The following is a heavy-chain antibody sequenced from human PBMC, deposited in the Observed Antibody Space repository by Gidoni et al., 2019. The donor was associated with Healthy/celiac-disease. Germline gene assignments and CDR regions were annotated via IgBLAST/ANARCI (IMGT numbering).Heavy chain of an antibody. CDR3: AGDMRITGTHPALAYY. V-gene: IGHV1-18*01. D-gene: IGHD1-20*01. Sequence: QVQLVQSGAEVKKPGASVKVPCKASGYTFTSYGISWMRRAPGQGLEWMGWLSAYNGNTNYAQKLQGRVTMTTDTSTSTAYMELRSLRSDDTAVYYCAGDMRITGTHPALAYYWGQGTLVTVSS. J-gene: IGHJ4*02. CDR2: LSAYNGNT. CDR1: GYTFTSYG.